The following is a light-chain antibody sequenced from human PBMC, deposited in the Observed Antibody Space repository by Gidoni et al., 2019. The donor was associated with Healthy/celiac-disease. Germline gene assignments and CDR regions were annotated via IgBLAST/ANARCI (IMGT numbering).Light chain of an antibody. CDR3: QQNNSYLYT. V-gene: IGKV1-5*03. CDR2: KAS. J-gene: IGKJ2*01. Sequence: DIQMTQSPSTLSASVGDRVTITCRASQSISSWLAWYQQKPGKAPKLLIYKASSLKSGVPSRFSGSGSGTEITLTISILQDDDFATYYYQQNNSYLYTFGQGTKLEIK. CDR1: QSISSW.